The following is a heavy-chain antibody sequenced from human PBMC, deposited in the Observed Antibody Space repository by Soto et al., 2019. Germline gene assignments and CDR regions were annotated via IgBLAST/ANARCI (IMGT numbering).Heavy chain of an antibody. CDR1: GGTFSSYA. J-gene: IGHJ5*02. CDR3: ARGYCSGGSCYNWFDP. V-gene: IGHV1-69*01. Sequence: QVQLVQSGAEVKKPGSSVKVSCKASGGTFSSYAISWVRQAPGQGLEWMGGIIPIFGTANYAQKFQGRVTITADESTRPAYMALSSLRSEDTAVYYCARGYCSGGSCYNWFDPWGQGTLVTVSS. CDR2: IIPIFGTA. D-gene: IGHD2-15*01.